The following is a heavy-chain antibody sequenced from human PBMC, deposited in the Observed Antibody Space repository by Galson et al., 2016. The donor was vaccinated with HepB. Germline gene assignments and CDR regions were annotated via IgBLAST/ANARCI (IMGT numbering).Heavy chain of an antibody. V-gene: IGHV3-74*03. Sequence: SLRLSCAASGFTFSNHWMHWVRQAPGKGLVWVSRINQDGSTTTYADSVKGRFTISRDNAKNTLILQMNSLRVEDTAVYYCADGELRVGWGQGTLVTVSS. J-gene: IGHJ4*02. D-gene: IGHD3-10*01. CDR1: GFTFSNHW. CDR3: ADGELRVG. CDR2: INQDGSTT.